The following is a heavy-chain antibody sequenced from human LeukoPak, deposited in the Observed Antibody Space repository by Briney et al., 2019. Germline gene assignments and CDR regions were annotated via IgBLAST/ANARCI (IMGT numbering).Heavy chain of an antibody. Sequence: GGSPRLSCAASGFTFSSYSMNWVRQAPGKGLEWVSSISSSSSYIYYADSVKGRFTISRDNAKNSLYLQMNSLRAEDTAVYYCARDGGLVVSHAFDIWGQGTMVTVSS. CDR1: GFTFSSYS. CDR2: ISSSSSYI. CDR3: ARDGGLVVSHAFDI. D-gene: IGHD3-22*01. V-gene: IGHV3-21*01. J-gene: IGHJ3*02.